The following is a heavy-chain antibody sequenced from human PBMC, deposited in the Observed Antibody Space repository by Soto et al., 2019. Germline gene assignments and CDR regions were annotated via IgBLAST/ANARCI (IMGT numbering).Heavy chain of an antibody. CDR1: GYTFTSYY. Sequence: ASVKVSCKASGYTFTSYYMQWVRQAPGQGLEWMGIINPSGGSTSYAQKFQGRVTMTRDTSTSTVYMELSSLRSEDTAVYYCARATSHGDTAMVYYFDYWGQGTLVTVSS. J-gene: IGHJ4*02. D-gene: IGHD5-18*01. CDR3: ARATSHGDTAMVYYFDY. V-gene: IGHV1-46*01. CDR2: INPSGGST.